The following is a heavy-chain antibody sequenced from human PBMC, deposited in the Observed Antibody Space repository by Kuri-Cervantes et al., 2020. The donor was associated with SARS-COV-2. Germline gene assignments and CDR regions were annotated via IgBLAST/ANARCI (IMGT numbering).Heavy chain of an antibody. J-gene: IGHJ5*02. CDR1: GDSVSSNSAA. Sequence: SQTLSLTCAISGDSVSSNSAAWNWIRQSPSRGLEWLGRTYYRSKWYNDYAVSVKSRITINPDTSKNQFSLKLSSVTAADTAVYYCARGVYWPRTYQPGHGFDPWGQGTLVTVSS. V-gene: IGHV6-1*01. CDR2: TYYRSKWYN. CDR3: ARGVYWPRTYQPGHGFDP. D-gene: IGHD2-2*01.